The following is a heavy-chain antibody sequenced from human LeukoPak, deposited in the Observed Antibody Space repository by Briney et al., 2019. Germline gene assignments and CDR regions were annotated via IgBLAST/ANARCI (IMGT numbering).Heavy chain of an antibody. CDR1: VGSFSSYY. J-gene: IGHJ6*03. D-gene: IGHD2-15*01. V-gene: IGHV4-59*01. CDR3: ARPGKKGVVVVAADYYYYYMDV. Sequence: SETLSLTGTVSVGSFSSYYGSWIRQPPGKGLDWIGFIYYSGSTNYNPSLKSRVTISVDTSKNQFSLKLSSVTAADTAVYYCARPGKKGVVVVAADYYYYYMDVWGKGTTVTVSS. CDR2: IYYSGST.